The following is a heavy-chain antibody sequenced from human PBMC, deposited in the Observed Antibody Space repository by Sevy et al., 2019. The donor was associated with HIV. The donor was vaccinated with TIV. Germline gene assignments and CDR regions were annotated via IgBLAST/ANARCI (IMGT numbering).Heavy chain of an antibody. V-gene: IGHV1-2*02. CDR2: INPDTGGT. Sequence: ASVKVSCKASGYTFTRYFIHWVRQAPGQGLEWMGWINPDTGGTNYAQKFQGRVTMTTDTSINTAYMDLSRLTSDDTAVYYCARAPQLRDDFDYWGRGTLVTVSS. D-gene: IGHD1-1*01. J-gene: IGHJ4*02. CDR1: GYTFTRYF. CDR3: ARAPQLRDDFDY.